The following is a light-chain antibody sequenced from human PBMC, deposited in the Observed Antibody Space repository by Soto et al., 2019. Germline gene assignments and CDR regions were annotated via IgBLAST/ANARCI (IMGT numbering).Light chain of an antibody. CDR2: GAS. Sequence: EIVLTQSPGTLSLSPGQRATLSCRASQSVRSSNLAWYQQKPGQAPRLLIYGASSRATGIPDRFSGSASGTDFTLTISRLESEDFAVYYCQQYGSSPFTFGPGTKVDIK. CDR1: QSVRSSN. CDR3: QQYGSSPFT. J-gene: IGKJ3*01. V-gene: IGKV3-20*01.